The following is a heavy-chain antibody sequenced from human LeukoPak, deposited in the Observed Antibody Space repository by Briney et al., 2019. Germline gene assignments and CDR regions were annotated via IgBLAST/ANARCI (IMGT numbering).Heavy chain of an antibody. V-gene: IGHV1-2*02. CDR1: GYTFTGYY. J-gene: IGHJ4*02. CDR3: ARDDYGDYLRFDY. Sequence: ASVKVSCKASGYTFTGYYMHWVRQAPGQGLEWMGWINPNSGGTNYAQKFQGRVTMTRDTSISTAYMELSRLRSDDTAVYYCARDDYGDYLRFDYWGQGTLVTVSS. D-gene: IGHD4-17*01. CDR2: INPNSGGT.